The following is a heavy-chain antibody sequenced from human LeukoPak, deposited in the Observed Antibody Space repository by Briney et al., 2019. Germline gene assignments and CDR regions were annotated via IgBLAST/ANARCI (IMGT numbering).Heavy chain of an antibody. D-gene: IGHD4-17*01. CDR1: GGSISSGSYY. J-gene: IGHJ4*02. CDR2: IYTSGST. CDR3: AREDGDYEVDY. V-gene: IGHV4-61*02. Sequence: SETLSLTCTVSGGSISSGSYYWSWIRQPAGKGLEWVGRIYTSGSTNYNPSLKSRVTISVDTSKNQFSLKLSSVTAADTAVYYCAREDGDYEVDYWGQGTLVTVSS.